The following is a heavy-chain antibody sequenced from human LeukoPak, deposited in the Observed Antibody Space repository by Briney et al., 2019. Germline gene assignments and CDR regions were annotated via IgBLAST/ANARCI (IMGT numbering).Heavy chain of an antibody. Sequence: SGGSLRLSCAASGFTFTSFAMSWVRLAPGKGLEWVSTISRSGVATYYANSVKGRFTISRDNSKNTVYLQMNSLRAEDTAIYYCAKHSHDGSAPYYEVQLDYWGQETLVTVSS. J-gene: IGHJ4*02. CDR2: ISRSGVAT. D-gene: IGHD3-22*01. CDR1: GFTFTSFA. V-gene: IGHV3-23*01. CDR3: AKHSHDGSAPYYEVQLDY.